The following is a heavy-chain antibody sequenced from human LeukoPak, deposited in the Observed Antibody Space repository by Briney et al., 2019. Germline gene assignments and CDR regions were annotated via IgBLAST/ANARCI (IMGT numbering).Heavy chain of an antibody. CDR2: ISAYNGNT. Sequence: ASVKVSCKASGYTFTSYGISWVRQAPGQGLEWMGWISAYNGNTNYAQKLQGRVNMTTDTSTSTAYMELRSLRSDDTAVYYCARGRTYYYDSSGYMDYWGQGTLVTVSS. CDR3: ARGRTYYYDSSGYMDY. D-gene: IGHD3-22*01. J-gene: IGHJ4*02. CDR1: GYTFTSYG. V-gene: IGHV1-18*01.